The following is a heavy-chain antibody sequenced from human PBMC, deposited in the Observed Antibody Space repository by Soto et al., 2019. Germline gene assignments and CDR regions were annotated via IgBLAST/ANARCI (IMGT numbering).Heavy chain of an antibody. D-gene: IGHD2-21*02. CDR1: GFTFSRHG. J-gene: IGHJ4*02. Sequence: EVQLLESGGVLVQPGGSLRLSCAASGFTFSRHGMSWVRQAPGKGLEWVSAITGSGGSTYYADSVKGRFTISRDNSKNTLYLQMNSLIAEDTAVYHCAKVMGGYVTQYYFDYWGQGTLVTVSS. V-gene: IGHV3-23*01. CDR2: ITGSGGST. CDR3: AKVMGGYVTQYYFDY.